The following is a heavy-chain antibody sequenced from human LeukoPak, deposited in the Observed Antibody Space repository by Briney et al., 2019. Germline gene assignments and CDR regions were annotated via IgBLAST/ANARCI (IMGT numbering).Heavy chain of an antibody. J-gene: IGHJ6*02. CDR3: ARDRRIVVVPAASYYYYYGMDV. CDR2: IYYSGST. D-gene: IGHD2-2*01. V-gene: IGHV4-31*03. CDR1: GGSISSGGYY. Sequence: SETLSLTCTVSGGSISSGGYYWSWIRQHPGKGLEWIGYIYYSGSTYYNPSLKSRVTISVDTSKNQFSLKLSSVTAADTAVYYCARDRRIVVVPAASYYYYYGMDVRGQGTTVTVSS.